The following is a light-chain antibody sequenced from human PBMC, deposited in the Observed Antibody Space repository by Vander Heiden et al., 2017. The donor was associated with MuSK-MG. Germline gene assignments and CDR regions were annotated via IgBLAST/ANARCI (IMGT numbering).Light chain of an antibody. CDR1: QSLLHSNVYNY. CDR2: LGS. J-gene: IGKJ2*01. Sequence: DIVRTQSRLSLPVTPGEPASISCRSSQSLLHSNVYNYFDWYLQKPGQSPQLLIYLGSNRASGVPDRFSGSGSGTDFTLKISRVEAEDVGVYYCRQSLQTPRTFGQGTKLEIK. CDR3: RQSLQTPRT. V-gene: IGKV2-28*01.